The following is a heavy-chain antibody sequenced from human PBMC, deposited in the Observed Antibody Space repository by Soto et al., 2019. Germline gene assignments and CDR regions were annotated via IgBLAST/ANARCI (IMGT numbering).Heavy chain of an antibody. CDR1: GYTFTSYG. CDR3: ARDVLRYFDRGGYMYV. Sequence: QVQLVQSGAEVKKPGASVKVSCKASGYTFTSYGISWVRQAPGQGLEWMGWISAYNGNTNYAQKLQGRVTMTTDTSSSTAYMELRSLRSDDTAVYYFARDVLRYFDRGGYMYVWGKGTTVTVSS. D-gene: IGHD3-9*01. CDR2: ISAYNGNT. V-gene: IGHV1-18*01. J-gene: IGHJ6*03.